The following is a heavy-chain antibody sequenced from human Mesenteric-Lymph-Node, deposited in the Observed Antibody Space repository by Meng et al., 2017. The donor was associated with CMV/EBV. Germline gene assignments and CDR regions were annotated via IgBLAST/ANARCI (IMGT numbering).Heavy chain of an antibody. V-gene: IGHV1-69*04. CDR3: ASDIVLMVYAISYFDY. CDR1: GYTFINYG. Sequence: SGYTFINYGIVWIRQAPGHGFEWMGRIIPILGIANYAQKFQGRVTITADKSTSTAYMELSSLRSEDTAVYYCASDIVLMVYAISYFDYWGQGTLVTVSS. J-gene: IGHJ4*02. CDR2: IIPILGIA. D-gene: IGHD2-8*01.